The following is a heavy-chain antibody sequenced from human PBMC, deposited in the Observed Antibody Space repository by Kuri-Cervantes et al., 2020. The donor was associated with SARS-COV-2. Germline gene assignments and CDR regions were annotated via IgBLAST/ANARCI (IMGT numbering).Heavy chain of an antibody. D-gene: IGHD3-3*01. CDR3: ARYGVYYYYYYMDV. J-gene: IGHJ6*03. CDR2: INHSGST. Sequence: SETLSLTCAVYGGSFSGYYWSWIRQPPGKGLEWIGEINHSGSTNYNPSLKNRVTISVDTSKNQFSLKLSSVTAADTAVYYCARYGVYYYYYYMDVWGKGTTVTVSS. V-gene: IGHV4-34*01. CDR1: GGSFSGYY.